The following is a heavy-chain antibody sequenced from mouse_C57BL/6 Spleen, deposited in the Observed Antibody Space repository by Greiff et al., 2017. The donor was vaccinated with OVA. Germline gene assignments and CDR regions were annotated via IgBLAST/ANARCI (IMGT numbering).Heavy chain of an antibody. J-gene: IGHJ1*03. CDR1: GYTFTSYG. CDR3: ARSERDYGSSHWYFDV. CDR2: IYPRSGNT. V-gene: IGHV1-81*01. D-gene: IGHD1-1*01. Sequence: QVQLQQSGAELARPGASVKLSCKASGYTFTSYGISWVKQRTGQGLEWIGEIYPRSGNTYYNEKFKGKATLTADKSSSTAYMELRSLTSEDSAVYFCARSERDYGSSHWYFDVWGTGTTVTVSS.